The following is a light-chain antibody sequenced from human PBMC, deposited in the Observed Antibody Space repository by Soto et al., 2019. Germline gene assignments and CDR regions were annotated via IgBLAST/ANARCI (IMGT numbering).Light chain of an antibody. CDR1: QSVPANY. Sequence: EIVLTQSPGTLSLSPGERVTLSCRASQSVPANYLAWYQQKPGQAPRLLIYGASNRATGIPDRFSGSGSGTDFTLTVSRLEPEDFAVYYCLQYATPWWTFGQGVRLEIK. CDR3: LQYATPWWT. CDR2: GAS. V-gene: IGKV3-20*01. J-gene: IGKJ1*01.